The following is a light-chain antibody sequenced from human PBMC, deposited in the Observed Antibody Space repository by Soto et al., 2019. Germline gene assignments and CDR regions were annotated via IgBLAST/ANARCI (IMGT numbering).Light chain of an antibody. CDR1: SSDVGGYDY. CDR3: SPYTSSSTYV. Sequence: QSVLTQPASVSGSPGQSITISCTGTSSDVGGYDYVSWYQQHPGKAPKLFIYEVSNRPSGVSNRFSASKSGNTASLTISGLQADDEADYYCSPYTSSSTYVFGTGTKVTLL. CDR2: EVS. V-gene: IGLV2-14*01. J-gene: IGLJ1*01.